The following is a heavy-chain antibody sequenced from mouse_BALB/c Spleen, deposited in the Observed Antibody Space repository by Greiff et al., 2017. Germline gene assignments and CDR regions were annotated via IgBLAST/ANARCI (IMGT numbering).Heavy chain of an antibody. CDR1: GFSLTSYG. CDR3: ARDLGDYDGGRFDY. V-gene: IGHV2-9*02. D-gene: IGHD2-4*01. CDR2: IWAGGST. J-gene: IGHJ2*01. Sequence: VKLVESGPGLVAPSQSLSITCTVSGFSLTSYGVHWVRQPPGKGLEWLGVIWAGGSTNYNSALMSRLSISKDNSKSQVFLKMNSLQTDDTAMYYCARDLGDYDGGRFDYWGQGTTLTVSS.